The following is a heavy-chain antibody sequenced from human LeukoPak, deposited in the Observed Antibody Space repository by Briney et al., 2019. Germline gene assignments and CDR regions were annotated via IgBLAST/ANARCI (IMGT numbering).Heavy chain of an antibody. CDR1: GFTFSSYG. D-gene: IGHD2-2*01. CDR2: ISYEGSNK. J-gene: IGHJ4*02. Sequence: GRSLRLSCAASGFTFSSYGMHWVRQAPGKGLEWVAVISYEGSNKYYADSVKGRFTISRDNSKNTLYLQMNSLRAEDTAVYYCANSYCSSTSCYPLDYWGQGTLVTVSS. CDR3: ANSYCSSTSCYPLDY. V-gene: IGHV3-30*18.